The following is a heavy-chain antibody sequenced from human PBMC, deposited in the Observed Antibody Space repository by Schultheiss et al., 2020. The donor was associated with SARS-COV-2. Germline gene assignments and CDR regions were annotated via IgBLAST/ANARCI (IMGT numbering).Heavy chain of an antibody. CDR2: INPSGGST. CDR3: ANRLGIWYFDL. D-gene: IGHD7-27*01. CDR1: GYTFSSYG. V-gene: IGHV1-46*01. J-gene: IGHJ2*01. Sequence: ASVKVSCKASGYTFSSYGISWVRQAPGQGLEWMGIINPSGGSTSYAQKFQGRVTMTRDTSTSTVYMELSSLRSEDTAVYYCANRLGIWYFDLWGRGTLVTVSS.